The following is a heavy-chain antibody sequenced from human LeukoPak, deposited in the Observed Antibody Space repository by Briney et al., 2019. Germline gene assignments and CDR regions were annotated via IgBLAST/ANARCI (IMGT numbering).Heavy chain of an antibody. CDR2: ISAYNGNT. CDR1: GYSFTSFG. Sequence: GASVKLSCKASGYSFTSFGISWVRQAPGQGLEWMGWISAYNGNTHYAQNLQGRVTMTTDTSTSTAYMELRTLRSDDTAVYYCARDHGEAAAGVFAPFDYWGQGTLVTVS. CDR3: ARDHGEAAAGVFAPFDY. J-gene: IGHJ4*02. V-gene: IGHV1-18*01. D-gene: IGHD6-13*01.